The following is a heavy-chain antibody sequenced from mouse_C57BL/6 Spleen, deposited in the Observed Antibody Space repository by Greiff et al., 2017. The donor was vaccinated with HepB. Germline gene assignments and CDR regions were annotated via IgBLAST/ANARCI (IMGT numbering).Heavy chain of an antibody. CDR1: GFTFSSYA. V-gene: IGHV5-4*03. CDR3: ARAIYGYDAGFAY. J-gene: IGHJ3*01. CDR2: ISDGGSYT. Sequence: DVKLVESGGGLVKPGGSLKLSCAASGFTFSSYAMSWVRQTPEKRLEWVATISDGGSYTYYPDNVKGRFTISRDNAKNNLYLQMSHLKSEDTAMYYCARAIYGYDAGFAYWGQGTLVTVSA. D-gene: IGHD2-2*01.